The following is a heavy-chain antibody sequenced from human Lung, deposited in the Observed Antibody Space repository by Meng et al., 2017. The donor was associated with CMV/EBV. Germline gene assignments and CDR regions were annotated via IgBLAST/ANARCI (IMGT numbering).Heavy chain of an antibody. CDR2: VKSKTDGGTT. CDR3: TTDSGYGYVWGSYQLLGY. V-gene: IGHV3-15*01. J-gene: IGHJ4*02. D-gene: IGHD3-16*01. CDR1: GFTFSNAW. Sequence: GGSLRLXXAASGFTFSNAWMSWVRQAPGKGLEWVGRVKSKTDGGTTDYAAPVKGRFTISRDDSKSTLYLQMNSLKTEDTAVYYCTTDSGYGYVWGSYQLLGYWGQGTLVTVSS.